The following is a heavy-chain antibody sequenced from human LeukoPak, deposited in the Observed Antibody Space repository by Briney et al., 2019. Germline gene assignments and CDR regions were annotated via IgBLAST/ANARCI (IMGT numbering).Heavy chain of an antibody. D-gene: IGHD3-22*01. J-gene: IGHJ4*02. CDR1: GFTFSNYW. CDR3: ARDYYDSSGPFDY. CDR2: INSDGINT. V-gene: IGHV3-74*01. Sequence: GGSLRLSCAASGFTFSNYWMHWVRQAPGKGLVWVSRINSDGINTSYADSVKGRFTISRDNAKNTLNLQMNSLRAEDTAVYYCARDYYDSSGPFDYWGQGTLVTVSS.